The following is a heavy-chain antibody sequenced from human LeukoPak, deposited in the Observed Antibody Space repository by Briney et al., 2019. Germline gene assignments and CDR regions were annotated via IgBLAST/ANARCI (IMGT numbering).Heavy chain of an antibody. CDR3: VRALGYCSSGSCYYYDY. D-gene: IGHD2-15*01. CDR2: IYPGDSDT. Sequence: GESLKISCKGSGYRFSSYWIGWVRQMPGKGLEWMGIIYPGDSDTRYSPSFQGQVTISADKSISPAYLQWSSLNASDTAMYYCVRALGYCSSGSCYYYDYWGQGTLVTVSS. J-gene: IGHJ4*02. V-gene: IGHV5-51*01. CDR1: GYRFSSYW.